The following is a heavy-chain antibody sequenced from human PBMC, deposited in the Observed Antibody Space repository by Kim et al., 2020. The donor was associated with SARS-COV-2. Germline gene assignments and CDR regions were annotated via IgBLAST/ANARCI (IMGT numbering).Heavy chain of an antibody. Sequence: SETLSLTCTVSGGSVSSGSYYWSWIRQPPGKGLEWIGYIYYSGSTNYNPSLKSRVTISVDTSKNQFSLKLSSVTAADTAVYYCARARTHIVVVVAATVWFGPWGQGALVTVSS. V-gene: IGHV4-61*01. CDR3: ARARTHIVVVVAATVWFGP. J-gene: IGHJ5*02. D-gene: IGHD2-15*01. CDR2: IYYSGST. CDR1: GGSVSSGSYY.